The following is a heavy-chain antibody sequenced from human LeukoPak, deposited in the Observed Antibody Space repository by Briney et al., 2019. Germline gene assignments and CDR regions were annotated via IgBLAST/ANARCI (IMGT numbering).Heavy chain of an antibody. CDR3: AKFETGGHNYAETAGFQH. D-gene: IGHD2-8*02. J-gene: IGHJ1*01. Sequence: GGSLRLSCAASGFTFSNYGMHWVRQAPGKGLEWVAYIRYDESSIYYGDFVKGRFTISRDNSKKTLYLQMNSLREDDTAVYYCAKFETGGHNYAETAGFQHWDQGTRVTVSS. CDR1: GFTFSNYG. V-gene: IGHV3-30*02. CDR2: IRYDESSI.